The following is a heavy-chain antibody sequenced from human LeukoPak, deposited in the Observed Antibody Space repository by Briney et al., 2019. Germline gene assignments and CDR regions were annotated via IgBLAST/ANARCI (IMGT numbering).Heavy chain of an antibody. Sequence: PSETLFLTCTVSGGSISSYYWSWIRQPAGKGLEWIGRIYTSGSTNHNPSLKSRVTMSVDTSKNQFSLKLSSVTAADTAVYYCARGVRYFDPLGYYMDVWGKGTTVTVSS. CDR2: IYTSGST. J-gene: IGHJ6*03. D-gene: IGHD3-9*01. CDR3: ARGVRYFDPLGYYMDV. V-gene: IGHV4-4*07. CDR1: GGSISSYY.